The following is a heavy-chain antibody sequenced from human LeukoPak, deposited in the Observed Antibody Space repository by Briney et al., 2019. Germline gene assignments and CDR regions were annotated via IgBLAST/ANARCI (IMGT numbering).Heavy chain of an antibody. J-gene: IGHJ4*02. CDR2: ISYDGSNK. V-gene: IGHV3-30-3*01. Sequence: GGSLRLSCAASGFTFSSYAMHWVRQAPGKGLEWVAVISYDGSNKYYADSVKGRFTISRDNFKNTLYLQMDSLRAEDTAVYYCARDSAQDYFDYWGQGTLVTVSS. CDR1: GFTFSSYA. CDR3: ARDSAQDYFDY.